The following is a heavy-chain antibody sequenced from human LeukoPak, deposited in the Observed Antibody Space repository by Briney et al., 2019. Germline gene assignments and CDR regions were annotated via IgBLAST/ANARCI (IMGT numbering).Heavy chain of an antibody. D-gene: IGHD6-19*01. CDR2: IWYDGSNK. CDR3: ARDQQWLGDHYYFDY. J-gene: IGHJ4*02. V-gene: IGHV3-33*01. CDR1: GFTFSSYG. Sequence: PGGSLRLSCAASGFTFSSYGMHWVRQAPGKGLEWVAVIWYDGSNKYYADSVKGRFTISRDNSKNTLYLQMNSLRAEDTAVYYCARDQQWLGDHYYFDYWGQGTLVTVSS.